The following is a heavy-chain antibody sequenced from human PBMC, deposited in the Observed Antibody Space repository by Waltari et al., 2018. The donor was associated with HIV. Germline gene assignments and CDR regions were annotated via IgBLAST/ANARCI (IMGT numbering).Heavy chain of an antibody. CDR2: ILPGDSYT. J-gene: IGHJ4*02. Sequence: EVQLVQSGAEVKKPGESLKISCKGSGYSFTSYWIAWVRQMPGKGLEWMGIILPGDSYTKYSPSLQGQVTISSDKSITTAYLQWRSLEASDSAIYDCARRGSYGSGSRPFFFDYWGQGTLVTVSS. CDR1: GYSFTSYW. CDR3: ARRGSYGSGSRPFFFDY. D-gene: IGHD3-10*01. V-gene: IGHV5-51*03.